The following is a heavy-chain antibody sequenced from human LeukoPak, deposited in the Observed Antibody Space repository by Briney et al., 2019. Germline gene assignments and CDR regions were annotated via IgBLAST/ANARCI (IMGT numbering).Heavy chain of an antibody. J-gene: IGHJ5*02. Sequence: PGRSLRLSCAASGFTFSSYGMHWVRQAPGKGLEWVAVISYDGSNKYYADSVKGRFTISRDNSKNTLYLQMNSLRAEDTAVYYCARVLLGSWDWFDPWGQGTLVTVSS. CDR2: ISYDGSNK. D-gene: IGHD3-10*01. CDR1: GFTFSSYG. V-gene: IGHV3-30*03. CDR3: ARVLLGSWDWFDP.